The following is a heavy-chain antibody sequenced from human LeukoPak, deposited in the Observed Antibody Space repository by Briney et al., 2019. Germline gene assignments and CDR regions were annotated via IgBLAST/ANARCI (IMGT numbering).Heavy chain of an antibody. CDR2: IYSGGST. V-gene: IGHV3-53*01. CDR3: ARRTSGTTRDY. D-gene: IGHD1-1*01. CDR1: GFTISSSY. Sequence: GGSLILSCAASGFTISSSYMSWVRQAPGKGLEWVSVIYSGGSTYYADSVKGRFTISRDSSKNTLYLQVDSLRAEDTAVYYCARRTSGTTRDYWGQGTLVTVSS. J-gene: IGHJ4*02.